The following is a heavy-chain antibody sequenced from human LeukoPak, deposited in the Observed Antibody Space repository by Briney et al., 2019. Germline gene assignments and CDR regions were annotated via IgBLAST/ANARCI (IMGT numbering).Heavy chain of an antibody. V-gene: IGHV4-39*07. D-gene: IGHD3-9*01. CDR1: GGSMSSSTYY. CDR3: ARATSWDQRNFDWPHWYLDL. CDR2: ISNSGST. Sequence: PSETLSLTCTVSGGSMSSSTYYWGWIRQPPGKRLEWIGSISNSGSTYYNPSLKSRVTISVDTSKNQFSLKLSSVTTADTAVYYCARATSWDQRNFDWPHWYLDLWGRGTLVTVSS. J-gene: IGHJ2*01.